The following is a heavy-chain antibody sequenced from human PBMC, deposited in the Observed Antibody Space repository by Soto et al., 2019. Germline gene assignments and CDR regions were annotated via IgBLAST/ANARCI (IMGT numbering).Heavy chain of an antibody. CDR1: GYSFTSYW. J-gene: IGHJ6*02. CDR3: ARSLYSSSCYYYYGMDV. CDR2: IYPGDSDT. Sequence: WESLKISCKGSGYSFTSYWIGWVRQMPGKGLEWMGIIYPGDSDTRYSPSFQGQVTISADKSISTAYLQWSSLKASDTAMYYCARSLYSSSCYYYYGMDVWGQGTTVTVSS. D-gene: IGHD6-13*01. V-gene: IGHV5-51*01.